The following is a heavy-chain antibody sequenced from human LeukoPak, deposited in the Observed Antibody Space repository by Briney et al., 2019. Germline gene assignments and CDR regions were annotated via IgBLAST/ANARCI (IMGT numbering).Heavy chain of an antibody. V-gene: IGHV1-2*02. CDR1: GYTFTGYY. D-gene: IGHD3-10*01. Sequence: ASVKVSCKASGYTFTGYYMHWVRQAPGQGLEWMGWINPNSGGTNYAQKFQGRVTMTRDTSISTAYMELSRLRSDDTAVYYCARDFRLLWFGESDYWGQGTLVTVSS. CDR2: INPNSGGT. CDR3: ARDFRLLWFGESDY. J-gene: IGHJ4*02.